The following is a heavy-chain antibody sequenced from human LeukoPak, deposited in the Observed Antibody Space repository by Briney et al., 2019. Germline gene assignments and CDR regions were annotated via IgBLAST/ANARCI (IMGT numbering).Heavy chain of an antibody. V-gene: IGHV3-30*04. CDR2: ISYDGSNK. Sequence: GRSLRLSCAASGFTFSNFAMHWVRQAPGKGLEWVAVISYDGSNKYYADSVKGRFTISRDNSKNTLYLQMNSLRAEDTAVYYCARVMYSSGWSFDYWGQGTLVTVSS. CDR3: ARVMYSSGWSFDY. D-gene: IGHD6-19*01. J-gene: IGHJ4*02. CDR1: GFTFSNFA.